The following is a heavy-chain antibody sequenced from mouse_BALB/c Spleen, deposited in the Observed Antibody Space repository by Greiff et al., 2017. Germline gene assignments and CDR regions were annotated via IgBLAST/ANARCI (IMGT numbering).Heavy chain of an antibody. CDR2: IDPSDSYT. V-gene: IGHV1S127*01. CDR3: TRDITTATNFDY. CDR1: GYTFTSYW. Sequence: VQLQQSGAELVKPGASVKMSCKASGYTFTSYWMHWVKQRPGQGLEWIGVIDPSDSYTSSNQKFKGKATLTVDTSSSTAYMQLSSLTSEDSAVYYCTRDITTATNFDYWGQGTTLTVSS. J-gene: IGHJ2*01. D-gene: IGHD1-2*01.